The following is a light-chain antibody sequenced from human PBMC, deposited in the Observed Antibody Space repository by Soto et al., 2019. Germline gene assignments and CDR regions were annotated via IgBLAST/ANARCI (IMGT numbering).Light chain of an antibody. CDR2: DAS. CDR1: QSVSSY. J-gene: IGKJ1*01. CDR3: QQRSNCPQT. V-gene: IGKV3-11*01. Sequence: EIVLTHSPATLSLSPWEIATLSCWASQSVSSYLAWYQQKPGQAPRLLIYDASNRATGIPARFSGSGSGTDFTPTISSLEPEDFAVYYCQQRSNCPQTFGHGTKVDIK.